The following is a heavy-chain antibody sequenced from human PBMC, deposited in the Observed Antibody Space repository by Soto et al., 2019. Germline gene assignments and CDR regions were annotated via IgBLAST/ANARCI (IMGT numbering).Heavy chain of an antibody. CDR1: GFTFNNYD. D-gene: IGHD1-26*01. V-gene: IGHV3-48*02. CDR3: ARLGGSYGNYYGVDV. J-gene: IGHJ6*02. Sequence: EVQLVESGGGLVQPGGSLRLSCAASGFTFNNYDMNWVRQSPGKGLAWVSYISTTGSTVYYVDSVKGRFTFSRDNAENSLYLPMNSLRDDDTAVYYGARLGGSYGNYYGVDVWGQGPTATVSS. CDR2: ISTTGSTV.